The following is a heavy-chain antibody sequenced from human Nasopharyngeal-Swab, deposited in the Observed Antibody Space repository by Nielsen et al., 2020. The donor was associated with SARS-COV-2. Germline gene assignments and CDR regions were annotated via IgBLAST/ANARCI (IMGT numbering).Heavy chain of an antibody. CDR3: ARGFGMVVTARYFDL. CDR2: IYHSGST. Sequence: SETLSLTCTVSGYSISSGYYWGWIRQPPGKGLEWIGSIYHSGSTYYNPSLKSRVTISVDTSKNQFSLKLSSVTAADTAVYYCARGFGMVVTARYFDLWGRGTLVTVSS. D-gene: IGHD2-21*02. CDR1: GYSISSGYY. V-gene: IGHV4-38-2*02. J-gene: IGHJ2*01.